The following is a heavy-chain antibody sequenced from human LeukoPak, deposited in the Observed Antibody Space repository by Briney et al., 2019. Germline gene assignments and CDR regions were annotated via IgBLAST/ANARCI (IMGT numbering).Heavy chain of an antibody. CDR1: GGSLTSYY. D-gene: IGHD4/OR15-4a*01. J-gene: IGHJ6*03. CDR3: ARELRRRMTAIGYGPREYYYYMDV. Sequence: SETLSLTCTVSGGSLTSYYWSWFRQPPGRGLEFIGYIFYTGSTNYNPTLKSRVNMSVDTSKNQFSLKLSSVTAADTAVYFCARELRRRMTAIGYGPREYYYYMDVWGKGTTVTISS. CDR2: IFYTGST. V-gene: IGHV4-59*01.